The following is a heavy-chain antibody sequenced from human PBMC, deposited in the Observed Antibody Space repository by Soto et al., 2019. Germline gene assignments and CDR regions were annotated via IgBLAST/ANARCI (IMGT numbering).Heavy chain of an antibody. Sequence: VSVKVSCKASGYTFSSYGISWVRQAPGQGLEWMGWISAYNGNTNYAQKLQGRVTMTTDTSTSTAYMELRSLRSDDTAVYYCARGSGGVIKDYFDYWGQGTLVTVSS. J-gene: IGHJ4*02. D-gene: IGHD3-10*01. V-gene: IGHV1-18*01. CDR1: GYTFSSYG. CDR3: ARGSGGVIKDYFDY. CDR2: ISAYNGNT.